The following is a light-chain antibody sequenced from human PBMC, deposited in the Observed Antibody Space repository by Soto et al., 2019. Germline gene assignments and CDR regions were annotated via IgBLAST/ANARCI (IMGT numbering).Light chain of an antibody. Sequence: DIQMTQSPSSLSASVGDRVTITCQASQDVRKYLSWYQQKARKAPKLLIYDASNLQSGVPSRFSGSGSGTDFTLTINSLQPEDFATYYCQQAYSTPWTFGQGTKVEIK. CDR2: DAS. CDR1: QDVRKY. J-gene: IGKJ1*01. CDR3: QQAYSTPWT. V-gene: IGKV1-39*01.